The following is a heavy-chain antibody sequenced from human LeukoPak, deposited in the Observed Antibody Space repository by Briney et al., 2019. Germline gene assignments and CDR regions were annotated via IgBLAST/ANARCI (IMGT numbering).Heavy chain of an antibody. D-gene: IGHD1-26*01. CDR3: AKRQLLGDAFDI. V-gene: IGHV3-23*01. CDR2: ISGSGSGRST. J-gene: IGHJ3*02. Sequence: GGSLRLSCAASGFTFSSAAKSGVSQAPAERLEWVSGISGSGSGRSTYYADSVKGRFTISRHNPKHPLYLQMNSLRPEDTALYYCAKRQLLGDAFDIWGQGKMVTVSS. CDR1: GFTFSSAA.